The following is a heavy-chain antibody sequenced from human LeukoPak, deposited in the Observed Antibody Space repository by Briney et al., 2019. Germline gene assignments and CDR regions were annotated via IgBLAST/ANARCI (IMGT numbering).Heavy chain of an antibody. D-gene: IGHD3-22*01. J-gene: IGHJ4*02. V-gene: IGHV1-18*01. CDR1: GYTFTSYG. CDR2: TSAYNGNT. CDR3: AINYDSSGYYYGKFDY. Sequence: ASVKVSCKASGYTFTSYGIGWVRQGPGQGHEWMVGTSAYNGNTNYSQKLQGRVTMTTDTSTSTAYMELRSLRSDDTAVYYCAINYDSSGYYYGKFDYWGQGTLVTVSS.